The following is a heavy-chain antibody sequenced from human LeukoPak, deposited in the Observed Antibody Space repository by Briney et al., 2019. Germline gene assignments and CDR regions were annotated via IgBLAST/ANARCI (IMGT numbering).Heavy chain of an antibody. Sequence: GASVKVSCKASGYTFTSYGISWVRQAPGQGLEWMGWISAYNGNTNYAQKLQGRVTMTTDTSTSTAYVELRSLRSDDTAVYYCAAGNYYDSSGYYHLGYFDYWGQGTLVTVSS. D-gene: IGHD3-22*01. J-gene: IGHJ4*02. CDR3: AAGNYYDSSGYYHLGYFDY. CDR2: ISAYNGNT. V-gene: IGHV1-18*01. CDR1: GYTFTSYG.